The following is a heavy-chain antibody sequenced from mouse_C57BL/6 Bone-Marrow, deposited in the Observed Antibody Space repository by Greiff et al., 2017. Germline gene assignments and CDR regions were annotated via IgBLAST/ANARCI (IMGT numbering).Heavy chain of an antibody. CDR3: AEAEGYDYGPYYLDY. Sequence: QVQLKESGAELVRPGTSVKMSCKASGYTFTNYWIGWAKQRPGHGLEWIGDIYPGGGYTNYNEKFKGKATLTADKSSSTAYLQFSSLTSEDSAIYYCAEAEGYDYGPYYLDYWGQGTSLTVSS. D-gene: IGHD2-4*01. V-gene: IGHV1-63*01. CDR2: IYPGGGYT. J-gene: IGHJ2*02. CDR1: GYTFTNYW.